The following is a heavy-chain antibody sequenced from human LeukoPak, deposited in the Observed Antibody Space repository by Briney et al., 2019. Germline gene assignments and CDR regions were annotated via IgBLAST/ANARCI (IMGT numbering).Heavy chain of an antibody. CDR1: GYTFTSYD. CDR3: ARPAARGHWFDP. J-gene: IGHJ5*02. Sequence: ASVKVSCKASGYTFTSYDINWVRQATGQGLEWIGWMNTNSGNTVYAQKFQGRVTMTRNTYIITAYMELRSLRSEDTAVYYCARPAARGHWFDPWGQGTLVTVSS. CDR2: MNTNSGNT. D-gene: IGHD6-6*01. V-gene: IGHV1-8*01.